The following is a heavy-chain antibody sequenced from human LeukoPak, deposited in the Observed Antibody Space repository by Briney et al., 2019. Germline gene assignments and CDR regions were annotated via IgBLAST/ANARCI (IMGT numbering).Heavy chain of an antibody. CDR2: INPNSGGT. D-gene: IGHD3-22*01. V-gene: IGHV1-2*02. Sequence: ASVKVSCKASGYTFTGYYMHWVRQAPGQGLEWMGWINPNSGGTNYAQKFQGRVTMTRDTSISTAYMELSRLRSDDTAVYYCARGTKADGITMIVVAPFDYWGQGTLVTVSS. CDR1: GYTFTGYY. J-gene: IGHJ4*02. CDR3: ARGTKADGITMIVVAPFDY.